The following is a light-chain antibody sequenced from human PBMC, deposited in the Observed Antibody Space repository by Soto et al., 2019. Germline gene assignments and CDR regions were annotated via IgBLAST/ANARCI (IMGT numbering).Light chain of an antibody. J-gene: IGLJ1*01. V-gene: IGLV1-51*02. CDR3: GAWDSSLSAYV. CDR1: SSDFGGYNY. CDR2: ENN. Sequence: QSVLTQPASVSASPGQSIAISCTGTSSDFGGYNYVSWYQQHPGKAPKLLIYENNKRPSGIPDRFSGSKSGTSATLDITGLQTGDEADFYCGAWDSSLSAYVFGTGTKVTVL.